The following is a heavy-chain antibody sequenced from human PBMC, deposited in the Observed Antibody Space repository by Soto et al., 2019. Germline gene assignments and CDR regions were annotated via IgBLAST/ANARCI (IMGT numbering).Heavy chain of an antibody. CDR1: GFTFSNTW. J-gene: IGHJ6*02. Sequence: PGGSLRLSCAASGFTFSNTWMNWVRQAPGKGLEWVGRVKSENDGGTIDYAAPVKGRFTISRYDSENTVYLQMNSLKTEDTAVYYCTTDHLGAAAGSYYYYYGMDVWGQGTTVTVSS. CDR3: TTDHLGAAAGSYYYYYGMDV. CDR2: VKSENDGGTI. D-gene: IGHD6-13*01. V-gene: IGHV3-15*07.